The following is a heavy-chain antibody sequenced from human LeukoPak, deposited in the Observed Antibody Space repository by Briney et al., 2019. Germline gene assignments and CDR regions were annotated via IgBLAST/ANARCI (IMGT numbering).Heavy chain of an antibody. CDR2: INHSGST. CDR1: GGSISSGGYY. D-gene: IGHD3-22*01. CDR3: ARGPKYWRGLLPYYFDY. Sequence: SETLSLTCTVSGGSISSGGYYWSWIRQPPGKGLEWIGEINHSGSTNYNPSLKSRVTISVDTSKNQFSLKLSSVTAADTAVYYCARGPKYWRGLLPYYFDYWGQGTLVTVSS. J-gene: IGHJ4*02. V-gene: IGHV4-39*07.